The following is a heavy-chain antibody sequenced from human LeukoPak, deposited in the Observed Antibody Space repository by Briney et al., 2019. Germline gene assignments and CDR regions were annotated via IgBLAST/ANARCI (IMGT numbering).Heavy chain of an antibody. J-gene: IGHJ4*02. CDR2: IYYSGST. CDR3: AREGTMAQFDY. V-gene: IGHV4-59*01. D-gene: IGHD3-10*01. Sequence: SETLSLTCTVSGGSISSYYWSWIRQPPGKGLEWIGYIYYSGSTNYNPSLKSRVTISVDTSKNQFSLKLSSVTAADTAVYYCAREGTMAQFDYWGQGTLVTVSS. CDR1: GGSISSYY.